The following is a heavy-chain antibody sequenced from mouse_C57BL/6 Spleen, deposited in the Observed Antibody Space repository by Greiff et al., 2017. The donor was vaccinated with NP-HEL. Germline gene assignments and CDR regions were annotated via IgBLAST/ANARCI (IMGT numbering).Heavy chain of an antibody. Sequence: QVQLQQPGAELVKPGASVKLSCKASGYTFTSYWMHWVKQRPGQGLEWIGMIHPNSGSTNYNEKFKSKATLTVDKSSSTAYMKLSSLTSEDSAVYDCARDYSNFLAYWGQGTLVTVSA. J-gene: IGHJ3*01. CDR2: IHPNSGST. CDR1: GYTFTSYW. D-gene: IGHD2-5*01. CDR3: ARDYSNFLAY. V-gene: IGHV1-64*01.